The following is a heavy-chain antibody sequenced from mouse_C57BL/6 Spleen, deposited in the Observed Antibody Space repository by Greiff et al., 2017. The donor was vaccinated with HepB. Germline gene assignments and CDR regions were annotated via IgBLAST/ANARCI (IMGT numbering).Heavy chain of an antibody. D-gene: IGHD1-1*01. CDR3: ARRLDYYGSSYWYFDV. J-gene: IGHJ1*03. CDR2: IDPSDSYT. CDR1: GYTFTSYW. Sequence: QVQLQQPGAELVMPGASVKLSCTASGYTFTSYWMHWVKQRPGQGLEWIGEIDPSDSYTNYNQKFKGKSTLTVDKSSSTAYMQLSSLTSEDSAVYYCARRLDYYGSSYWYFDVWGTGTTVTVSS. V-gene: IGHV1-69*01.